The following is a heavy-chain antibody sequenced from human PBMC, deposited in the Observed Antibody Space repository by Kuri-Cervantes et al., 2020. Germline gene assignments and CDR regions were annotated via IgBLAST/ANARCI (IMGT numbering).Heavy chain of an antibody. V-gene: IGHV3-9*01. CDR2: ISWNSGSI. Sequence: SLKISCAASGFTFDDYAMHWVRQAPGKGLEWVSGISWNSGSIGYADSVKGRFTISRDNAKDSLYLQMNSLRAEDTALYCCAKDKSARGYYYYGMDVWGQGTTVTVSS. CDR1: GFTFDDYA. CDR3: AKDKSARGYYYYGMDV. D-gene: IGHD6-6*01. J-gene: IGHJ6*02.